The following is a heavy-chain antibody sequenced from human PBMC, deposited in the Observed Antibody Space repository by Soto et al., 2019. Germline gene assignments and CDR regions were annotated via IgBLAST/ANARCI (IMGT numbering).Heavy chain of an antibody. CDR2: IIPIFGTA. CDR1: GGTFSSYA. CDR3: ARDLVLGGSGPHWFDP. Sequence: SVKVSCKASGGTFSSYAISWVRQAPGQGLEWMGGIIPIFGTANYAQKFQGRVTITADESTSTAYMELSSLRSEDTAVYYCARDLVLGGSGPHWFDPWGQGTLVTVSS. V-gene: IGHV1-69*13. D-gene: IGHD3-10*01. J-gene: IGHJ5*02.